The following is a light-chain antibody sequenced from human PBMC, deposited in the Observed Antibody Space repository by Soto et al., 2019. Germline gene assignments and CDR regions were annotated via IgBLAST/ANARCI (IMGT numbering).Light chain of an antibody. CDR1: QSISSY. Sequence: DIVLPQSPTTLYLSPGQRDTLSCRAIQSISSYLAWYQHKPGQAPRLLIHDASNRATGIPARFSGSGSGTDFTLTLSSLEPEDFAVYYCQQRSNWPGTFGQGTRLEIK. V-gene: IGKV3-11*01. CDR3: QQRSNWPGT. J-gene: IGKJ5*01. CDR2: DAS.